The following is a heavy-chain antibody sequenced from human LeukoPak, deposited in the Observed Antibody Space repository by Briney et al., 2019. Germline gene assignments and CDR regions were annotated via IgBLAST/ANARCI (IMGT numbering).Heavy chain of an antibody. D-gene: IGHD3-22*01. Sequence: ASVTVSCKASGYTFTENYIHWVRQAPGQGLEWMGLINPYTGAANYTQNFQGRVTMTRDTSVSTAYMHLSGLRSDDTAVYYCARGKSGYSPWGQGTPVTVSS. CDR1: GYTFTENY. V-gene: IGHV1-2*02. J-gene: IGHJ4*02. CDR2: INPYTGAA. CDR3: ARGKSGYSP.